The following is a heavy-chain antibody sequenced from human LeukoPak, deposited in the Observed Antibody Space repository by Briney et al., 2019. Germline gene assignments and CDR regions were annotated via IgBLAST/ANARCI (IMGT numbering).Heavy chain of an antibody. CDR2: INHSGST. CDR1: GGSFSGYY. D-gene: IGHD3-22*01. V-gene: IGHV4-34*01. J-gene: IGHJ4*02. CDR3: ARLREYYYDSKGSY. Sequence: SETLSLTCAVYGGSFSGYYWSWIRQPPGKGLEWIGEINHSGSTNYNPSLKSRVTILVDTSKNQFSLKLSSVTAADTAVYYCARLREYYYDSKGSYRGQGTLVTVSS.